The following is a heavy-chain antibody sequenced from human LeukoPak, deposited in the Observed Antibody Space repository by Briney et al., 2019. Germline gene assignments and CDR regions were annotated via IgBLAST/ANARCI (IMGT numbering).Heavy chain of an antibody. V-gene: IGHV4-39*07. CDR3: ARGLVQDYYYYYMDV. Sequence: SETLSLTCTVSGGSVSRNSDYWGWIRQPPGKGLEWIGSIYYGGSTYYNPSLKSRVTISVDTSKNQFSLMVSSVTAADTAVYYCARGLVQDYYYYYMDVWGKGTTVTVSS. CDR2: IYYGGST. D-gene: IGHD1-1*01. CDR1: GGSVSRNSDY. J-gene: IGHJ6*03.